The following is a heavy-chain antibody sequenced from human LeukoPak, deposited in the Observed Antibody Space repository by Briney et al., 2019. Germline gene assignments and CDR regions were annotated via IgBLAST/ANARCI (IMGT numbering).Heavy chain of an antibody. CDR1: GFTFSSYS. V-gene: IGHV3-48*01. D-gene: IGHD2-8*01. CDR3: ARHGGYCTNGVCFSYYYGMDV. J-gene: IGHJ6*02. CDR2: ISSSSSTI. Sequence: GGSLRLSCAASGFTFSSYSMNWVRQAPGKGLEWVSYISSSSSTIYYADSVKGRFTISRDNAKNSLYLQMNSLRAEDTAVYYCARHGGYCTNGVCFSYYYGMDVWGQGTTVTVSS.